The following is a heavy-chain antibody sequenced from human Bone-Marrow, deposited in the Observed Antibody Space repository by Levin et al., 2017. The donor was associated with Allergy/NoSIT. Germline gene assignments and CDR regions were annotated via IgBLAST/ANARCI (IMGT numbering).Heavy chain of an antibody. CDR1: GISFSTNW. CDR3: VTGGLD. CDR2: LNPDGTEA. J-gene: IGHJ4*02. Sequence: PGESLKISCVVSGISFSTNWMNWVRQAPGKGLEWVANLNPDGTEAKYVDSVKGRFTISRDNAKNSLCLQMNSVRGEDTAVYYCVTGGLDWGQGTLVTVSS. V-gene: IGHV3-7*01.